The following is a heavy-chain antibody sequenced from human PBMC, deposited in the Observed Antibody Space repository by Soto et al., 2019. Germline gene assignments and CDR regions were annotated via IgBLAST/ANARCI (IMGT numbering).Heavy chain of an antibody. V-gene: IGHV5-51*01. Sequence: GESLKISCKGSGHSFTSYWIGWVRQMPGKGLEWMGIIYPGDSDTRYSPSFQGQVTISADKSISTAYLQWSSLKASDTAMYYCARLLKYSGSPYGMDVWGQGTTVTVSS. CDR1: GHSFTSYW. D-gene: IGHD5-12*01. J-gene: IGHJ6*02. CDR2: IYPGDSDT. CDR3: ARLLKYSGSPYGMDV.